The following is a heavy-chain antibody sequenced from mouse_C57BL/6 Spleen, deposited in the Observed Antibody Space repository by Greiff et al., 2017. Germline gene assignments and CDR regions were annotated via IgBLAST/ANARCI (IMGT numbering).Heavy chain of an antibody. CDR2: IWTGGGK. CDR1: GFSLTSYA. J-gene: IGHJ2*01. Sequence: VQVVESGPGLVAPSQSLSITCTVSGFSLTSYAISWVRQPPGKGLEWLGVIWTGGGKNYNSALKSRLIISKDNSKSQVFLKMNSLQTDDTARYYCARVRDGYYLDYWGQGTTLTVSS. D-gene: IGHD2-3*01. CDR3: ARVRDGYYLDY. V-gene: IGHV2-9-1*01.